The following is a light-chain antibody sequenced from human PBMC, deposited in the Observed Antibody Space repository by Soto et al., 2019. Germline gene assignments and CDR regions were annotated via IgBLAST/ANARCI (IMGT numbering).Light chain of an antibody. CDR2: DVT. CDR1: SSDVGGYNY. J-gene: IGLJ2*01. V-gene: IGLV2-14*01. Sequence: SALTQPASVSGSPGQSITIFCTGTSSDVGGYNYVSWYQQHPGKAPKLMIFDVTNRPSGVSNRFSGSKSGNTASLTISGLQAEDEADYYCSSYTSSSTPVVFGGGTKLTVL. CDR3: SSYTSSSTPVV.